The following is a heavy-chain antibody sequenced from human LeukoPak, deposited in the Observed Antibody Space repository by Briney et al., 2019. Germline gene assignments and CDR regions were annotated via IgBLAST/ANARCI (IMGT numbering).Heavy chain of an antibody. CDR2: ISAYSGNT. J-gene: IGHJ4*02. CDR1: GYTFTSYD. Sequence: GASVKVSCKASGYTFTSYDINWVRQATGQGLEWMGWISAYSGNTNSAQKFQDRVTMTTDTSTNTAYMELRNLRSDDTAMYYCARAQDYAHWGQGTLVIVSS. CDR3: ARAQDYAH. D-gene: IGHD4-17*01. V-gene: IGHV1-18*01.